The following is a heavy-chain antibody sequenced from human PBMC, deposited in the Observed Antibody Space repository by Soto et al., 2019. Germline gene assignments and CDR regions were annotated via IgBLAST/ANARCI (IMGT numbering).Heavy chain of an antibody. J-gene: IGHJ4*02. CDR1: GGTFSNYA. CDR3: ARPGVCSSGNCWNKFVD. CDR2: IVPIFDTP. Sequence: SVKVSCKASGGTFSNYAISWVRQAPGQGLEWMGGIVPIFDTPNYAQKFQGRVTITADESTSTAYMELSSLRSEDTAVYYCARPGVCSSGNCWNKFVDSGQAARVTDTS. V-gene: IGHV1-69*13. D-gene: IGHD2-15*01.